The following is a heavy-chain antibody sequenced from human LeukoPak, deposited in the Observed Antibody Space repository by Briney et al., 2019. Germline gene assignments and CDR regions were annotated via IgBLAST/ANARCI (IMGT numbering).Heavy chain of an antibody. J-gene: IGHJ5*02. V-gene: IGHV4-30-4*01. D-gene: IGHD3-9*01. CDR3: ARGHDILTGPLNWCDP. CDR2: IYYSGST. CDR1: GGSISSGDYY. Sequence: KPSETLSLTCTVSGGSISSGDYYWSWIRQPPGLGLEWIGCIYYSGSTYYSPSLKSRVTISVDPSKNQFSLKLSSVTAADTAVYYCARGHDILTGPLNWCDPWGQGTLVTVSS.